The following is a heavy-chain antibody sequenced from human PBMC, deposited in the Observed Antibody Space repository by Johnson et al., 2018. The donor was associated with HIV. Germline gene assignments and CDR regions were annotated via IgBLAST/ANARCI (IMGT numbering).Heavy chain of an antibody. Sequence: KKYVDSVKGRFTISRDTSKNMLYLQMNSLRPEDTAVYYCTRGSFTDDAFDVWGLGTMVTVSS. CDR2: K. V-gene: IGHV3-30*03. J-gene: IGHJ3*01. D-gene: IGHD1-26*01. CDR3: TRGSFTDDAFDV.